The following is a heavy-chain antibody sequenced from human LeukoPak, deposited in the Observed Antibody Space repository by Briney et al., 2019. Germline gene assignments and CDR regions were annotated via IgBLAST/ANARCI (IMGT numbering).Heavy chain of an antibody. V-gene: IGHV4-61*08. Sequence: PSETLSLTCTVSGGSISSGDYYWSWIRQPPGKGLEWIGYIYYSGSTNYNPSLKSRVTISVDTSKNQFSLKLSSVTAADTAVFYCARVAPLTTVTIFDYWGQGTLVTVSS. CDR3: ARVAPLTTVTIFDY. D-gene: IGHD4-17*01. CDR1: GGSISSGDYY. CDR2: IYYSGST. J-gene: IGHJ4*02.